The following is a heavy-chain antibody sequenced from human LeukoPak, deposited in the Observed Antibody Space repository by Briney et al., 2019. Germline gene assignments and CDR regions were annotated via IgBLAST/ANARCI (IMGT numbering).Heavy chain of an antibody. CDR2: IKSKSDGGTT. V-gene: IGHV3-15*01. J-gene: IGHJ4*02. CDR1: GFTLRNAW. Sequence: GGSLRLSCVASGFTLRNAWMSWVRQAPGKGLEWVGRIKSKSDGGTTDYAAPVKGRFTISRDDSKDTLYLQMNSLKTEDTAVYYCNSDVELYYIDYWGQGALVTVSS. CDR3: NSDVELYYIDY. D-gene: IGHD3-10*01.